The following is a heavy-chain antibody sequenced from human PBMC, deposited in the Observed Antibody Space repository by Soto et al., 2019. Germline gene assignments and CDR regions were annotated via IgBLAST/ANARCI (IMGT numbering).Heavy chain of an antibody. D-gene: IGHD2-2*01. CDR2: IYYSGST. CDR1: GGSISSSSYY. Sequence: ASETLSLTCTVSGGSISSSSYYWGWIRQPPGKGLEWIGSIYYSGSTYYNPSLKSRVTISVDTSKNQFSLKLSSVTAADTAVYYCARWVYCSSTSCPIFYWGQGTLVTVSS. J-gene: IGHJ4*02. CDR3: ARWVYCSSTSCPIFY. V-gene: IGHV4-39*01.